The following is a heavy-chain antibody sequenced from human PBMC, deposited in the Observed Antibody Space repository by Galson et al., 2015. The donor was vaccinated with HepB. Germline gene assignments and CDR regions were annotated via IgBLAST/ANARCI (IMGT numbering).Heavy chain of an antibody. V-gene: IGHV4-59*01. J-gene: IGHJ5*02. CDR3: ARVTLWFGGNWFDP. CDR2: IYYSGST. CDR1: GGSISSYY. Sequence: LSLTCTVSGGSISSYYWSWIRQPPGKGLEWIGYIYYSGSTNYNPSLKSRVTISVDTSKNQFSLKLSSVTAADTAVYYCARVTLWFGGNWFDPWGQGTLVTVSS. D-gene: IGHD3-10*01.